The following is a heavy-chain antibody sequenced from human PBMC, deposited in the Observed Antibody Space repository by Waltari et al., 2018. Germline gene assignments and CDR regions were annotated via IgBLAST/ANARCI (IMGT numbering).Heavy chain of an antibody. Sequence: QVQLQQWGAGLLKPSETLSITCAVYGGSFSGYYWSWIRQPPGKGLEWIGEINHSGSTNYNPSLKSRVTISVDTSKNQFSLKLSSVTAADTAVYYCARRGGYSYGSFDYWGQGTLVTVSS. CDR1: GGSFSGYY. J-gene: IGHJ4*02. V-gene: IGHV4-34*01. D-gene: IGHD5-18*01. CDR3: ARRGGYSYGSFDY. CDR2: INHSGST.